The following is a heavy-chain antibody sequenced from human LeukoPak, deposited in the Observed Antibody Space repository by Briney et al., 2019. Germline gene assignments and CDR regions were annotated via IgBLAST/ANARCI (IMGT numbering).Heavy chain of an antibody. V-gene: IGHV3-53*01. CDR3: ARVFLIVAAGTFDY. CDR2: IYSGGST. D-gene: IGHD6-13*01. J-gene: IGHJ4*02. CDR1: GFTVSSNY. Sequence: GGSLRLSCAASGFTVSSNYMSWVRQAPGKGLEWVSVIYSGGSTYYADSVKGRFTISRDNAKNSLYLQMNSLRAEDTAVYYCARVFLIVAAGTFDYWGQGTLVTVSS.